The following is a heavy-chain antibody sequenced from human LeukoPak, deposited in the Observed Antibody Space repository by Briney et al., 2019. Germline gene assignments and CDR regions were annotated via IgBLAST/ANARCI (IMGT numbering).Heavy chain of an antibody. CDR2: IRVSDGST. V-gene: IGHV3-23*01. D-gene: IGHD2-2*01. CDR3: ARAMPSSTYYFDS. J-gene: IGHJ4*02. CDR1: GFTFRHFA. Sequence: GGSLKLSCAASGFTFRHFAMNWVRQAPGKGLEWVSVIRVSDGSTYYADSVRGRFTISRDNSKNTLSLQLNGLRAEDTAIYYCARAMPSSTYYFDSWGQGTLVTVSS.